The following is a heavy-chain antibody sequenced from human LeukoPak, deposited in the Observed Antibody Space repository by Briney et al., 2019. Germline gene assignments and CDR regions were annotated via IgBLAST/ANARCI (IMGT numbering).Heavy chain of an antibody. CDR2: ISYSGST. V-gene: IGHV4-59*01. CDR3: ARDSYNYGSGSFDY. D-gene: IGHD5-18*01. J-gene: IGHJ4*02. Sequence: SQTLSLTCAVSGGSIDRYYWTWIRQPPGEGLEWIGQISYSGSTHYNPSLKSRVTISVDTSRNQFSLELTSVTAADTAVYYCARDSYNYGSGSFDYWGQGTLVTVSS. CDR1: GGSIDRYY.